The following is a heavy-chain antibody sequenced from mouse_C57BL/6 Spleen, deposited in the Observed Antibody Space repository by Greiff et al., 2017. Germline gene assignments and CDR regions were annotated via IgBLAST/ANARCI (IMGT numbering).Heavy chain of an antibody. CDR1: GFSFNTYA. V-gene: IGHV10-1*01. D-gene: IGHD2-5*01. Sequence: EVQVVESGGGLVQPKGSLKLSCAASGFSFNTYAMNWVRQAPGKGLEWVARIRSKSNNYATYYADSVKDRFTISRDDSESMLYLQMNNLKTEDTAMYYCVSPYYSNYSWFAYWGQGTLVTVSA. CDR3: VSPYYSNYSWFAY. CDR2: IRSKSNNYAT. J-gene: IGHJ3*01.